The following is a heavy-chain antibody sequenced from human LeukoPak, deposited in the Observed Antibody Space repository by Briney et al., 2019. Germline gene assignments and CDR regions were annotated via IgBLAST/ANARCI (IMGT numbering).Heavy chain of an antibody. Sequence: GGSLRLSCAASGFTFSSYGMHWVRQAPGKGLEWVAVISYDGSNKYYADSVKGRFTISRDNSKNTLYLQMNSLRAEDTAVYYCAKERLLSGVYYYYGMDVWGQGTTVTVSS. J-gene: IGHJ6*02. CDR2: ISYDGSNK. CDR1: GFTFSSYG. CDR3: AKERLLSGVYYYYGMDV. V-gene: IGHV3-30*18. D-gene: IGHD5-12*01.